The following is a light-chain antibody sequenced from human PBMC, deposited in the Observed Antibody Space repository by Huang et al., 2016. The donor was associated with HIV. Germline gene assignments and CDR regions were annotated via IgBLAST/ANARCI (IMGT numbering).Light chain of an antibody. J-gene: IGKJ1*01. CDR2: GAS. CDR1: AGVSNN. V-gene: IGKV3D-15*01. Sequence: IVMTQSPATLSVSPGERATLSCRASAGVSNNVAWYQQRPGQTPGLLMHGASTRHTGIPAKCSGRGSGTECTLTITSRQPEDDAVYYCQQYNNWPPWTFGPGTQVEI. CDR3: QQYNNWPPWT.